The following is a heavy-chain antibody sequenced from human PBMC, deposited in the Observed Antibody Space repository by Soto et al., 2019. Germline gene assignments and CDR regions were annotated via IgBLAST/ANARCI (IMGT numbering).Heavy chain of an antibody. V-gene: IGHV3-64D*09. D-gene: IGHD3-3*01. CDR1: GFTFSSYA. CDR3: VKDSAYDFWSGYYNWFDP. Sequence: GESLKISCSASGFTFSSYAMHWVRQAPGKGLEYVSAISSNGGSTYYADSVKGRFTISRDNSKNTLYLQMSSLRAEDTAVYYCVKDSAYDFWSGYYNWFDPLGQGTLVTVSS. J-gene: IGHJ5*02. CDR2: ISSNGGST.